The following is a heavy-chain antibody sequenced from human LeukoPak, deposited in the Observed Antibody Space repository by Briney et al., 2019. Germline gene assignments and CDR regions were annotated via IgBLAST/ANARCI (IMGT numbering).Heavy chain of an antibody. Sequence: SETLSLTCTVSGGSISSGDYYWSWGRQPPRKGLEWIGYIYYSGSTNYNPSLKSRVTISVDTSKNQFSLKLSSVTAADTAVYYCAREDDSSGFDYWGQGTLVTVSS. CDR2: IYYSGST. CDR3: AREDDSSGFDY. CDR1: GGSISSGDYY. D-gene: IGHD3-22*01. J-gene: IGHJ4*02. V-gene: IGHV4-61*08.